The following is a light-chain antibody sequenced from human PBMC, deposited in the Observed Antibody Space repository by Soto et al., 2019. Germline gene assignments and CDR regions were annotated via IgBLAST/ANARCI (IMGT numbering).Light chain of an antibody. V-gene: IGKV3-20*01. CDR1: QSVSSNN. Sequence: EIVLTQSPGTLPLSPGETATLSCRASQSVSSNNLAWYHQKPGQTPRLLIYGASSRATGIPDRFSGSGSGTDFTLTISRLEPEDFAVYYCQQYDNSITFGPGTRLEIE. J-gene: IGKJ5*01. CDR2: GAS. CDR3: QQYDNSIT.